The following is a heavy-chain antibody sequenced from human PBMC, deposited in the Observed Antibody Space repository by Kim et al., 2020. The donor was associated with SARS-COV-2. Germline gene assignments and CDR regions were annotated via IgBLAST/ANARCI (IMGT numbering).Heavy chain of an antibody. D-gene: IGHD6-13*01. V-gene: IGHV4-59*01. CDR3: ASLSGIALDY. J-gene: IGHJ4*02. CDR2: GST. Sequence: GSTNAHPTLKSPVTISVDTSKNQVSLKLSSVTAADTAVYYCASLSGIALDYWGQGTLVTVSP.